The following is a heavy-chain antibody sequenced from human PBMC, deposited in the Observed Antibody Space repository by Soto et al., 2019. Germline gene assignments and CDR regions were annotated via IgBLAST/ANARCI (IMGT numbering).Heavy chain of an antibody. V-gene: IGHV3-43D*04. D-gene: IGHD2-15*01. CDR2: ISWYGGST. CDR1: GFTFGDYA. CDR3: AKDRIGYSGLYYYYGMDV. Sequence: GGSLRLSSAASGFTFGDYAMHWVRQAPGKGLEWVPLISWYGGSTYYADSVKGRFTISRDNSKNSLYLQMNSLRAEDTALYYCAKDRIGYSGLYYYYGMDVWGQGTTVTVSS. J-gene: IGHJ6*02.